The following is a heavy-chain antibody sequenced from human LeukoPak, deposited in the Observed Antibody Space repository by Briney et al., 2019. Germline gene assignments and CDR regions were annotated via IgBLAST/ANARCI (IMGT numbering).Heavy chain of an antibody. CDR3: AGDKTTGGWYEFDY. J-gene: IGHJ4*02. Sequence: GGSLRLSCAGSGFTFSSYTMYWVRQTPAKGLEWVAAISYDGINRYYADSVKGRFTISRDTSKNTVSLQMNSLRAEDTAVYYCAGDKTTGGWYEFDYWGQGTLVTVSS. CDR2: ISYDGINR. CDR1: GFTFSSYT. D-gene: IGHD6-19*01. V-gene: IGHV3-30*14.